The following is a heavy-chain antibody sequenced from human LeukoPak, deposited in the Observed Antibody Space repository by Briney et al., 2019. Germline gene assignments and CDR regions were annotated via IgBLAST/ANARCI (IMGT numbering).Heavy chain of an antibody. Sequence: PSQTLSLTCTVSGGSISSGSYYWSWIRQPAGKGLEWIGRIYTSGSTNYNPSLKSRVTISVDTSKNQFSLKLSSVTAADTAVYYCAREATVARFDYWGQGTLVTVSS. J-gene: IGHJ4*02. CDR1: GGSISSGSYY. CDR3: AREATVARFDY. D-gene: IGHD4-17*01. V-gene: IGHV4-61*02. CDR2: IYTSGST.